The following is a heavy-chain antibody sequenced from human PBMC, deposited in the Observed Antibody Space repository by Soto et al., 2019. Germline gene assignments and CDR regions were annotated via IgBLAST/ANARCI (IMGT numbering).Heavy chain of an antibody. CDR2: IYYSGTT. Sequence: QVQLQESGPGLVKPSQTLSLTCTVSGGSISSGDYYWSWIRQPPGKGLEWIGYIYYSGTTYYNPPLKSRXXIXVXXSKNQFSLTLSSVTAADAAVYYCAIGRASPHWFGPWGQGTLVTVSS. V-gene: IGHV4-30-4*01. CDR1: GGSISSGDYY. J-gene: IGHJ5*02. CDR3: AIGRASPHWFGP.